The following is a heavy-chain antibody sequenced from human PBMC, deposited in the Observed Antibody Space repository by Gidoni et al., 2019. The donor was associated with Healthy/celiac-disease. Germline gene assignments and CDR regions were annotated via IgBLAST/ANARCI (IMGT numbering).Heavy chain of an antibody. J-gene: IGHJ5*02. CDR2: ISWNSGSI. D-gene: IGHD3-3*01. V-gene: IGHV3-9*01. CDR3: AKDGLRFLEWSNNWFDP. Sequence: EVQLVESGGGLVQPGRSLSLSCAASGFTFDDYAMHWVRQAPGKGLEWVSGISWNSGSIGYADSVKGRFTISRDNAKNYLYLQMNSLRAEDTALYYCAKDGLRFLEWSNNWFDPWGQGTLVTVSS. CDR1: GFTFDDYA.